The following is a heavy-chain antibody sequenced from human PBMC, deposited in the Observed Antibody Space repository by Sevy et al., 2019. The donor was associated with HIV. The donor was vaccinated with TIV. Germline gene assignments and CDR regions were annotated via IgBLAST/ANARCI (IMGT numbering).Heavy chain of an antibody. V-gene: IGHV1-18*01. D-gene: IGHD3-10*01. J-gene: IGHJ5*02. CDR2: ISAYNGNT. Sequence: ASVKVSCKASGYTFTSYGISWVRQAPGQGLEWMGWISAYNGNTNYAQKLQGRVTMTTDTSTSTAYMELRSLRSDDTAVYYCARAGKSLRRGDWFDPWGQGTLVTVSS. CDR3: ARAGKSLRRGDWFDP. CDR1: GYTFTSYG.